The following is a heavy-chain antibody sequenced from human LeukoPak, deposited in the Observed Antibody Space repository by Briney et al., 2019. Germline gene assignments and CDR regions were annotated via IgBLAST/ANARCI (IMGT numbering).Heavy chain of an antibody. V-gene: IGHV1-18*01. D-gene: IGHD2-15*01. CDR3: ARAVYCSGGSCYSNLRNFDY. Sequence: ASVKVSCKASGYTFTSYGISWVRQAPGQGLEWMGWISAYNGNTNYAQKLQGRVTMNTDTSTSTAYMELRSLRSDDTAVYYCARAVYCSGGSCYSNLRNFDYWGQGTLVTVSS. CDR2: ISAYNGNT. CDR1: GYTFTSYG. J-gene: IGHJ4*02.